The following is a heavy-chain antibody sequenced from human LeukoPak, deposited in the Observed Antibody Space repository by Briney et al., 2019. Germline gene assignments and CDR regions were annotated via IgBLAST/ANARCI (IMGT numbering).Heavy chain of an antibody. CDR1: GYSISSGYY. CDR3: ARARGYYGSGSHYDYLDY. Sequence: SETLSLTCTVSGYSISSGYYWGWIRQPPGKGLEWIGSVYHSGNTYYNPSLKSRITISLDTSKNQFSLKLSSVTAAGTAVYYCARARGYYGSGSHYDYLDYWGQGTLVTVSS. J-gene: IGHJ4*02. D-gene: IGHD3-10*01. V-gene: IGHV4-38-2*02. CDR2: VYHSGNT.